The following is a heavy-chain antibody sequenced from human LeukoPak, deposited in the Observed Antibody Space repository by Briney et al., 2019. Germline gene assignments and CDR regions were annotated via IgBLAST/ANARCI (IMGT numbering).Heavy chain of an antibody. CDR2: IYTSGST. Sequence: PSETLSLTCAVYGGSFSSYYWSWIRQPAGKGLEWIGRIYTSGSTNYNPSLKSRVTMSVDTSKNQFSLKLSSVTAADTAVYYCARDGSGWYLGYYYYYYMDVWGKGTTVTISS. D-gene: IGHD6-19*01. J-gene: IGHJ6*03. CDR1: GGSFSSYY. V-gene: IGHV4-4*07. CDR3: ARDGSGWYLGYYYYYYMDV.